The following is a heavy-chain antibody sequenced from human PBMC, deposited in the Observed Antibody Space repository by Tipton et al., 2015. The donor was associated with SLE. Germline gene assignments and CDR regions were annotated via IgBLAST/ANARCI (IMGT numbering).Heavy chain of an antibody. Sequence: LRLSCTVSGGSISSSSYFWGWIRQPPGKGLEWIGSIYYSGSTYYNPSLKSRVTISVDTSKNQFSLKLSSVTAADTAVYYCARREIAAAGFDYWGQGTLVTVSS. D-gene: IGHD6-13*01. CDR3: ARREIAAAGFDY. J-gene: IGHJ4*02. V-gene: IGHV4-39*01. CDR2: IYYSGST. CDR1: GGSISSSSYF.